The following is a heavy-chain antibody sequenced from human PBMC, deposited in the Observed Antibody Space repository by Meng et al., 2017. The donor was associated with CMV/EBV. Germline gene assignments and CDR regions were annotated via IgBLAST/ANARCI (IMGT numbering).Heavy chain of an antibody. D-gene: IGHD3-3*01. CDR3: ARGYYDFWSGYYRAGWFDP. J-gene: IGHJ5*02. V-gene: IGHV4-34*01. CDR1: GGSFSGYY. CDR2: INHSGST. Sequence: GSLRLSCAVYGGSFSGYYWSWIRQPPGKELEWIGEINHSGSTNYNPSLKSRVTISVDTSKNQFSLKLSSVTAADTAVYYCARGYYDFWSGYYRAGWFDPWGQGTLVTVSS.